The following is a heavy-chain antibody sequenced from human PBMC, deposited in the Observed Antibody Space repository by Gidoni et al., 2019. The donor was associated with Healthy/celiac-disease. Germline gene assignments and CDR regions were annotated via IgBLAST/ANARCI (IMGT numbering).Heavy chain of an antibody. CDR2: INPSGGST. CDR3: ARGDCSSTSCSDPVYYYYGMDV. J-gene: IGHJ6*02. D-gene: IGHD2-2*01. V-gene: IGHV1-46*01. Sequence: QVQLVQSGAEVKKPGASVKVSCKASGYTFTSYYMHWVRQAPGQGLEWMGIINPSGGSTSYAQKFQGRVTMTRDTSTSTVYMELSSLRSEDTAVYYCARGDCSSTSCSDPVYYYYGMDVWGQGTTVTVSS. CDR1: GYTFTSYY.